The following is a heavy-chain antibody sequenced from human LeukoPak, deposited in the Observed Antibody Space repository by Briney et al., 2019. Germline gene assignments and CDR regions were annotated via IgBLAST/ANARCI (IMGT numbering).Heavy chain of an antibody. J-gene: IGHJ3*01. Sequence: ASVKVSCWASGYSFTTRYMHWVRQASGQPPEWMGAIDPSGGTTRYAQKFQGRVTITRETSTSTVYMVLSKLRYADTAVYYCARERPSVVTKDDAFDVWGQGKMVIVSS. CDR2: IDPSGGTT. CDR3: ARERPSVVTKDDAFDV. V-gene: IGHV1-46*01. CDR1: GYSFTTRY. D-gene: IGHD1-1*01.